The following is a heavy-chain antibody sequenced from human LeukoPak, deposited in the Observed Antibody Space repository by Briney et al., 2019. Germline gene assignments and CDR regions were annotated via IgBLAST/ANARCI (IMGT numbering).Heavy chain of an antibody. J-gene: IGHJ3*02. CDR2: INSDSNYI. V-gene: IGHV3-21*01. Sequence: GGSLRLSCAVSGFTFRSYSMNWVRQAPGKGLEWVSSINSDSNYIYYADSVQGRFTISRDNAKNSLYLQMNSLRAEDTAVYYCAVAYYYGSGDAFDIWGQGTKVTVSS. CDR1: GFTFRSYS. CDR3: AVAYYYGSGDAFDI. D-gene: IGHD3-10*01.